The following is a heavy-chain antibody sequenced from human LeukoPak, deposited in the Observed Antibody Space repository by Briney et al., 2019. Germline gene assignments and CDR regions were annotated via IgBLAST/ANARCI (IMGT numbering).Heavy chain of an antibody. D-gene: IGHD6-19*01. J-gene: IGHJ6*02. V-gene: IGHV3-11*01. CDR2: ISSSGSTI. Sequence: PGGSLRLSCAASGFTFSDYYMSWIRQAPGKGLEWVSYISSSGSTIYYADSVKGRFTISRDNAKNSLYLQMNSLRAEDTAVYYCARDSLGGTRVSLYYYYYGMDVWGQGTTVTVSS. CDR3: ARDSLGGTRVSLYYYYYGMDV. CDR1: GFTFSDYY.